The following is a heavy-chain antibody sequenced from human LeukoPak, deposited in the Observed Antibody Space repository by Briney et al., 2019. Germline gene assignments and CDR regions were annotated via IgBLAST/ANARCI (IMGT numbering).Heavy chain of an antibody. CDR1: GFTFSSYW. V-gene: IGHV3-7*01. Sequence: GGSLRLSCAASGFTFSSYWMSWVRQAPGKGLEWVANIKQDGSEKYYVDSVKGRFTISRDNAKNSLYLQMNSLRAEDTAVYYCARDQELSTYYFDYWGQGTLVTVSS. J-gene: IGHJ4*02. CDR3: ARDQELSTYYFDY. CDR2: IKQDGSEK. D-gene: IGHD3-16*02.